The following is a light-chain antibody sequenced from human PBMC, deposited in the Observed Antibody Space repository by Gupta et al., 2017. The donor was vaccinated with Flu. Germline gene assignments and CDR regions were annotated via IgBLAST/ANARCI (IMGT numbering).Light chain of an antibody. V-gene: IGLV5-37*01. CDR1: SDRKVGSYN. CDR3: MSWPSNAWM. Sequence: CTLTSDRKVGSYNRYWYQQKPGSPPRYRLYYYSDSDKGQGSGVPSRFSGSKDASANTGIVLISVLQADDEADYYCMSWPSNAWMFGGGTKLTVL. J-gene: IGLJ3*02. CDR2: YYSDSDK.